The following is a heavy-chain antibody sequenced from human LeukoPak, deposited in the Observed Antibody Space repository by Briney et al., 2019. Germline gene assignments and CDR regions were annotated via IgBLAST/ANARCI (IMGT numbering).Heavy chain of an antibody. CDR2: IYYSGST. Sequence: YIYYSGSTNYNPSLKSRVTISVDTSKNQFSLKLSSVTAADTAVYYCARQLRLYSRRTLFDYWGQGTLVTVSS. D-gene: IGHD4-11*01. J-gene: IGHJ4*02. CDR3: ARQLRLYSRRTLFDY. V-gene: IGHV4-59*08.